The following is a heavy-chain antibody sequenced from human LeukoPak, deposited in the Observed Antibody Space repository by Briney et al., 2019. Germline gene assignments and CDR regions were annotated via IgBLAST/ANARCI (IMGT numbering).Heavy chain of an antibody. Sequence: KPSETLSLTCTVSDGFITHDYWWNWVRQPPGKGLEWIGEIFHEGSTNYSPSLKGRVTLSVDTSKNEFSLTLNSVTAADTAIYYCVATDPYVTGDFDPWGQGTLVTVSS. CDR3: VATDPYVTGDFDP. D-gene: IGHD3-16*01. CDR2: IFHEGST. CDR1: DGFITHDYW. V-gene: IGHV4-4*02. J-gene: IGHJ5*02.